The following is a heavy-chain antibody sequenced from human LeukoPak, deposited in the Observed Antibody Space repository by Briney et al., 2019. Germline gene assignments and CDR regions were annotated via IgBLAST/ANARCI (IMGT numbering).Heavy chain of an antibody. J-gene: IGHJ5*02. Sequence: GGSLRLSCAASGFAFSNAWMSWVRQAPGKGLEWVGRIKSKTDGGTTDYAAPVKGRFTISRDDSKNTLYLQMNSLKTEDTAVYYCTTDGAYNWNDVAWFDPWGQGTLVTVSS. D-gene: IGHD1-1*01. CDR1: GFAFSNAW. V-gene: IGHV3-15*01. CDR3: TTDGAYNWNDVAWFDP. CDR2: IKSKTDGGTT.